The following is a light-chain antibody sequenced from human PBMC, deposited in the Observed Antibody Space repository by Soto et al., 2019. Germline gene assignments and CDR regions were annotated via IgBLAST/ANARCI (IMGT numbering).Light chain of an antibody. V-gene: IGKV1-5*01. CDR3: QQYNSYPYT. CDR2: DAS. Sequence: DTQMTQSPSTLSASVGDRVTITCRASQSPSSWLSWYQQKPGKAPKLLIFDASSLESGVPSRFSGSGSGTEFTPTISSLQPDDFASYYCQQYNSYPYTFGQGTKLQIK. CDR1: QSPSSW. J-gene: IGKJ2*01.